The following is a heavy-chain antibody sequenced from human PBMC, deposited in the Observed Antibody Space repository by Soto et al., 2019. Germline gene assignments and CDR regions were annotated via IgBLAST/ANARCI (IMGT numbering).Heavy chain of an antibody. J-gene: IGHJ5*02. CDR3: ARSPYSSSSWFDP. V-gene: IGHV3-33*01. D-gene: IGHD6-6*01. Sequence: GGSLRLSCAASGFTFSSYGMHWVRQAPGKGLEWVAVIWYDGSNKYYADSVKGRFTISRDNSKNTLYLQMNSLRAEDTAVYYCARSPYSSSSWFDPWGQGTLVTVSS. CDR1: GFTFSSYG. CDR2: IWYDGSNK.